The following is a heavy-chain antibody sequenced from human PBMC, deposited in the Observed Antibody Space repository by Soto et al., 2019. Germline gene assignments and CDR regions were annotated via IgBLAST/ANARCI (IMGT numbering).Heavy chain of an antibody. J-gene: IGHJ4*02. CDR2: IKSKTDGGTT. D-gene: IGHD6-13*01. Sequence: GGSLRLSCAASGFTFSNAWMSWVRQAPGKGLEWVGRIKSKTDGGTTDYAAPVKGRFTISRDDSKNTLYLQMNSLKTEDTAVYYCTTDYFGIAAAGIDYWGQGTLVTVSS. V-gene: IGHV3-15*01. CDR1: GFTFSNAW. CDR3: TTDYFGIAAAGIDY.